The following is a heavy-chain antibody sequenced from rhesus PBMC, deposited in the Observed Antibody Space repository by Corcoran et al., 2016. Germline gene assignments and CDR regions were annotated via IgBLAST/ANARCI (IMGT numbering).Heavy chain of an antibody. CDR2: IAGRGGST. V-gene: IGHV4-173*01. CDR3: AREDSSGAFDY. Sequence: QVQLQESGPGLVKPSETLSLTCAVSGGSISSNYWSWIRQPPGKGLEGIGRIAGRGGSTDNNPSLKSRVTMSTDTAKNQFSLKLSSVTAADTAVYYCAREDSSGAFDYWGQGVLVTVSS. CDR1: GGSISSNY. J-gene: IGHJ4*01. D-gene: IGHD6-31*01.